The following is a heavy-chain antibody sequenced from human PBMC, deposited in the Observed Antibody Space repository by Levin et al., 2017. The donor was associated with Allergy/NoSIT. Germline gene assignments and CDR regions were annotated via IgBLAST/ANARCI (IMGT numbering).Heavy chain of an antibody. CDR1: GGSFSGYY. D-gene: IGHD3-16*01. V-gene: IGHV4-34*01. Sequence: GSLRLSCAVYGGSFSGYYWSWIRQPPGKGLEWIGEINHSGSTNYNPSLKSRVTISVDTSKNQFSLKLSSVTAADTAVYYCARGMITFGGGRYWGQGTLVTVSS. J-gene: IGHJ4*02. CDR2: INHSGST. CDR3: ARGMITFGGGRY.